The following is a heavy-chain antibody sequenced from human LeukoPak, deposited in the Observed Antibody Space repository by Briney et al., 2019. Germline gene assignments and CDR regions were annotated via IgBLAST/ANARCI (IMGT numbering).Heavy chain of an antibody. D-gene: IGHD3-10*01. CDR3: ARLGSPYYYGSGSFDY. CDR2: IYYSGST. V-gene: IGHV4-39*01. J-gene: IGHJ4*02. CDR1: GGSISSSSYY. Sequence: PSETLSLTCTVSGGSISSSSYYWGWIRQPPGKGLEWIGSIYYSGSTYYNPSLKSRVTISVDTSKNQFSLKLCSVTAADTAVYYCARLGSPYYYGSGSFDYWGQGTLVTVSS.